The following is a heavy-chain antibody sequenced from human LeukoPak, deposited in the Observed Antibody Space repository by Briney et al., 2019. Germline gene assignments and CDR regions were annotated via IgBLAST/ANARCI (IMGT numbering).Heavy chain of an antibody. Sequence: PSETLSLTCAVYGGSFSGYYWSWIRQPPGKGLEWIGEINHSGSTNYNPSLKSRVTISVDTSKNQFSLKLSSVTAADTAVYYCASSGYYPTFDYFGHGTLVTDSS. D-gene: IGHD3-22*01. J-gene: IGHJ4*01. CDR3: ASSGYYPTFDY. CDR1: GGSFSGYY. V-gene: IGHV4-34*01. CDR2: INHSGST.